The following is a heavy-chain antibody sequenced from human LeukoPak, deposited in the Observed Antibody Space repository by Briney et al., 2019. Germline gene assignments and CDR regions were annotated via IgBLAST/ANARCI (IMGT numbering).Heavy chain of an antibody. CDR3: ARSTHADDY. CDR2: INTGVSST. Sequence: PGGSLRPSCAASGFTLSSYWMHWVRQVPGKGLVWVSRINTGVSSTTYADSVKGRFTISRDNAKNTLYLQMNSLRAEDTGVYYCARSTHADDYWGQGTLVTVSS. J-gene: IGHJ4*02. CDR1: GFTLSSYW. V-gene: IGHV3-74*01.